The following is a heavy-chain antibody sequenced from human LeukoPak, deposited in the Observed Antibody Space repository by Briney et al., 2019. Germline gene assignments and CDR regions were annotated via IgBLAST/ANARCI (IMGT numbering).Heavy chain of an antibody. J-gene: IGHJ3*02. D-gene: IGHD5-12*01. Sequence: GGSLRLSCTASGFTFNTYSMTWVRQAPGKGLEWVAAISKDSSASYYAGSVKGRFTISRDNSKNTLYLQMISLRAEDTALYYCAKGYSGYDYWAFDIWGQGTMVTVSS. V-gene: IGHV3-23*01. CDR1: GFTFNTYS. CDR2: ISKDSSAS. CDR3: AKGYSGYDYWAFDI.